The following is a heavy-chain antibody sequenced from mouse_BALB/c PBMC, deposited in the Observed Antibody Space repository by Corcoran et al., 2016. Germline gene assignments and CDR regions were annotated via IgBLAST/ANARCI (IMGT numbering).Heavy chain of an antibody. J-gene: IGHJ2*01. CDR3: ARSGNYVYFDY. D-gene: IGHD2-1*01. V-gene: IGHV1S136*01. Sequence: EVQLQQAGHELVKPGASVKMSCKASGYTFNSYVMHWVKQKPGQGLEWIGYINPYNDGTKYNEKFKGKATLTSDKSSSTAYMELSSLTSEDSAVYYCARSGNYVYFDYWGQGTTLTVSS. CDR1: GYTFNSYV. CDR2: INPYNDGT.